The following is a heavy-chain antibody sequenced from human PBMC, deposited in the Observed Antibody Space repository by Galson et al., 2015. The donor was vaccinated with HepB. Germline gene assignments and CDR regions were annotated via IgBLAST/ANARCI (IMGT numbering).Heavy chain of an antibody. CDR1: GYSFRSYW. J-gene: IGHJ5*02. CDR3: ARGAFWGGDCHGYYWSGP. V-gene: IGHV5-10-1*01. Sequence: QSGAEVKKPGESLRISCQGSGYSFRSYWISWLRQTPEKGLEWMGRIDPTDSNINYSPSFQGHVTISVDRSINTAYLHWNSLQASDTAIYFCARGAFWGGDCHGYYWSGPWSRGTLSTVSA. CDR2: IDPTDSNI. D-gene: IGHD2-21*01.